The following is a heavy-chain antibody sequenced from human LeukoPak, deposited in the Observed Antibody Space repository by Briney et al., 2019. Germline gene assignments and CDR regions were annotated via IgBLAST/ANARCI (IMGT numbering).Heavy chain of an antibody. V-gene: IGHV4-59*01. J-gene: IGHJ4*02. CDR3: ARSSGGYSYGVDY. D-gene: IGHD5-18*01. CDR2: IYYSVST. Sequence: SETLSLTCTVSGVSISSYYWSWIRQPPGKGLEWVGYIYYSVSTNYNPSLKSRVTISVDTSKNQFSLKLSSVTAADTAVYYCARSSGGYSYGVDYWGQGTLVTVSS. CDR1: GVSISSYY.